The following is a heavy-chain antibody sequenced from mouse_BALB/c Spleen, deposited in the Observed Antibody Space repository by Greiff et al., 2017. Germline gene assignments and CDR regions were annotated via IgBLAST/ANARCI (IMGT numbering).Heavy chain of an antibody. CDR1: GFSLTSYG. V-gene: IGHV2-6-2*01. CDR3: ARHGATMITVYAMDY. Sequence: VKLQESGPDLVAPSQSLSITCTVSGFSLTSYGVHWVRQPPGKGLEWLVVIWSDGSTTYNSALKSRLSISKDNSKSQVFLKMNSLQTDDTAMYYCARHGATMITVYAMDYWGQGTSVTVSS. CDR2: IWSDGST. J-gene: IGHJ4*01. D-gene: IGHD2-4*01.